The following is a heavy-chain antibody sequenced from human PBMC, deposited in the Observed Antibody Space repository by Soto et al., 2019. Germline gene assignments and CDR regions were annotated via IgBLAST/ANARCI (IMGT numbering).Heavy chain of an antibody. CDR1: DFIFSEST. Sequence: GGSRRLSCSASDFIFSESTIYWVRQVPGKGLEAISAVSTSGRSTYYADSVKDRFTISRDNSKNTLFLQMGSLRPEDTAIYYCVKQAHGLDGVAFDYWGQGTQVTVSS. CDR3: VKQAHGLDGVAFDY. CDR2: VSTSGRST. J-gene: IGHJ4*02. V-gene: IGHV3-64D*06. D-gene: IGHD2-15*01.